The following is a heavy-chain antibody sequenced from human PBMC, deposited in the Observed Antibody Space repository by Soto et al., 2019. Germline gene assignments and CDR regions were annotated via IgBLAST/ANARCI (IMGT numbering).Heavy chain of an antibody. D-gene: IGHD3-9*01. V-gene: IGHV1-46*01. Sequence: ASVKVSCKASGYTFTSYYMHWVRQAPGQGLEWMGIINPSGGSTSYAQKFQGRVTMTRDTSTSTAYMELSSLRSEDTAVYYCATDILTGLFDYWGQGTLVTVSS. J-gene: IGHJ4*02. CDR2: INPSGGST. CDR3: ATDILTGLFDY. CDR1: GYTFTSYY.